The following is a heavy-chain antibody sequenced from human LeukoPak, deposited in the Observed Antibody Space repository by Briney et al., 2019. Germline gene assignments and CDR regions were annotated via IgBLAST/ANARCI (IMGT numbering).Heavy chain of an antibody. V-gene: IGHV4-59*01. CDR1: GGSISSYY. J-gene: IGHJ3*02. CDR2: IYYSGST. D-gene: IGHD3-9*01. Sequence: SETLSLTCTVSGGSISSYYWSWIRQPPGKGLEWIGYIYYSGSTNYNPSLKSRVTISVDTSKNQFSLKLSSVTAADTAVYYCARELRYFDRSEDAFDIWGQGTMVTVSS. CDR3: ARELRYFDRSEDAFDI.